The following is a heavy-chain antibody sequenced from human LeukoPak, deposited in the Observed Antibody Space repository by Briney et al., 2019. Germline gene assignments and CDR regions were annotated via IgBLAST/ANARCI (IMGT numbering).Heavy chain of an antibody. V-gene: IGHV4-34*01. J-gene: IGHJ1*01. CDR3: ARGLTWKFFQH. CDR2: INHSGST. Sequence: HSETLSLTCAVYGGSFSGYYWSWIRQPPGKGLEWIGEINHSGSTSYNPSLKSRVTISVDTSKNQFSLKLSSVTAADTAVYYCARGLTWKFFQHWGQGTLVTVSS. D-gene: IGHD4/OR15-4a*01. CDR1: GGSFSGYY.